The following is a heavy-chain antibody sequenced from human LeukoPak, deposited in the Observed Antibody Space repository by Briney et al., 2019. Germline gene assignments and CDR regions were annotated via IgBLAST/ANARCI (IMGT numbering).Heavy chain of an antibody. CDR1: GFNMNGYS. Sequence: GGSLRLSCEVSGFNMNGYSMNWVRQAPGKGLEWVSVISGSGGSTYYADSVKGRFTISRDNSKNMLYLQMNSLRAEDTAVYYCAKEGGASRESHFDYWGQGTLVTVSS. CDR2: ISGSGGST. J-gene: IGHJ4*02. CDR3: AKEGGASRESHFDY. D-gene: IGHD1-26*01. V-gene: IGHV3-23*01.